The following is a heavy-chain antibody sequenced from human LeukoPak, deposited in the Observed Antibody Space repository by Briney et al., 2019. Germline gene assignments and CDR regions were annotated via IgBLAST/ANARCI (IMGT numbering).Heavy chain of an antibody. CDR3: ARGPLNYYDSSGLIDY. Sequence: ASVKVSCKASEYTFTGYYMHWVRQAPGQGLEWMGWINPNSGGTNYAQKFQGRVTMTRDTSISTAYMELSRLRSDDTAVYYCARGPLNYYDSSGLIDYWGQGTLVTVSS. CDR2: INPNSGGT. CDR1: EYTFTGYY. D-gene: IGHD3-22*01. J-gene: IGHJ4*02. V-gene: IGHV1-2*02.